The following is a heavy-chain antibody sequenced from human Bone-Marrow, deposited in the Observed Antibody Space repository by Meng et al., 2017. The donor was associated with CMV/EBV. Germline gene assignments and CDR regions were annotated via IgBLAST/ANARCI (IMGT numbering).Heavy chain of an antibody. D-gene: IGHD2-2*01. CDR1: GFTFRNYA. Sequence: GGSLRLSCAVSGFTFRNYAMHWVRQAPGKGLEWVAVISYDGKNQNYADSVKGRFTISRDNSKNTLYLQMNSLRTEDTAVYYCARGYCSSTSCYHYYFDYWGQGTLVTVSS. CDR3: ARGYCSSTSCYHYYFDY. CDR2: ISYDGKNQ. J-gene: IGHJ4*02. V-gene: IGHV3-30*04.